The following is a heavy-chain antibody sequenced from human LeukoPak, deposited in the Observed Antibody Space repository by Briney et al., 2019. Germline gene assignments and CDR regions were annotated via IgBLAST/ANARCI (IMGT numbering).Heavy chain of an antibody. J-gene: IGHJ4*02. V-gene: IGHV1-18*04. CDR2: ISAYNGNT. CDR3: ARGVPYGKGPIDY. CDR1: GYTFTGYY. Sequence: ASVKVSCKASGYTFTGYYMHWVRQAPGQGLEWMGWISAYNGNTNYAQKLQGRVTMTTDTSTSTGYMELRSLRSDDTAVYYCARGVPYGKGPIDYWGQGTLVTVSS. D-gene: IGHD3-10*01.